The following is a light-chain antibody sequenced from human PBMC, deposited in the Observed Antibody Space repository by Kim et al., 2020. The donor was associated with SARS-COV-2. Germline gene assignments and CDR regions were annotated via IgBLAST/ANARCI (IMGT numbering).Light chain of an antibody. V-gene: IGLV3-19*01. CDR2: GKN. Sequence: SSELTQDPAVSVALGQTVRITCQGDSLRSYYATWYQQKPGQAPILVIYGKNNRPSGIPDRSSGSSSGNTASLTITGTQAGDEADYYRNSRDSNDNVVFGG. CDR1: SLRSYY. J-gene: IGLJ3*02. CDR3: NSRDSNDNVV.